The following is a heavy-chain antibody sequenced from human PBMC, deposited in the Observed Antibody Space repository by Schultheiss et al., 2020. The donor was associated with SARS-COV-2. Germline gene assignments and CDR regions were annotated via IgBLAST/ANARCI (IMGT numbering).Heavy chain of an antibody. CDR2: ISYDGSNK. CDR1: GFTFSSYA. D-gene: IGHD4-23*01. J-gene: IGHJ4*02. Sequence: GGSLRLSCAASGFTFSSYAMSWVRQAPGKGLEWVAVISYDGSNKYYADSVKGRFTISRDNSKNTVFLQMDSLRAEDTAVYFCASPATLVTYFEFWGQGTLVTVSS. V-gene: IGHV3-30-3*01. CDR3: ASPATLVTYFEF.